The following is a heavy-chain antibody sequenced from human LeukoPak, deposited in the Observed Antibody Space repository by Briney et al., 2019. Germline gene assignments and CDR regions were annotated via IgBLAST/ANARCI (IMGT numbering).Heavy chain of an antibody. J-gene: IGHJ5*02. Sequence: GGSLRLSCAASGFTFSSYAMSWVRQAPGKGLEWVSAISGSGGSTYYADSVKGRFTISRDNSKNTLYLQMNSLRAEDTAVYYCAKVCVNFWSGYSFDPWSQGTLVTVSS. V-gene: IGHV3-23*01. CDR3: AKVCVNFWSGYSFDP. CDR2: ISGSGGST. D-gene: IGHD3-3*01. CDR1: GFTFSSYA.